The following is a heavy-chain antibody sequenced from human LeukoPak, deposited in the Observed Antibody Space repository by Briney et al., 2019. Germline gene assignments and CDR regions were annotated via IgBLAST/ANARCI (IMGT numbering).Heavy chain of an antibody. V-gene: IGHV3-53*01. D-gene: IGHD6-19*01. J-gene: IGHJ4*02. CDR2: IYSGCST. CDR3: AMTTVAGTFDY. CDR1: GFTVSSNY. Sequence: GSLRLSCAASGFTVSSNYMSWVRQAPGQGLEWVSVIYSGCSTYYADSVKGRFTISRDNSKNTLYLQMNSLRAEDTAVYYCAMTTVAGTFDYWGQGTLVTVSS.